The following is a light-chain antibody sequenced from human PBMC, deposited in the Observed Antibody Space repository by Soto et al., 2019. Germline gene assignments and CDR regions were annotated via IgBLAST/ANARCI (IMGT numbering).Light chain of an antibody. Sequence: AIQLTQSPSSLSASVGDRVTITCRASQGISSALAWYQQKPGKAPKLLIYDASSLESGVPSRFSGSGSGTEFTLTIRSLQPEDFATYYCQQFNSYPPLTFGGGTKVEIK. CDR3: QQFNSYPPLT. CDR1: QGISSA. CDR2: DAS. J-gene: IGKJ4*01. V-gene: IGKV1-13*02.